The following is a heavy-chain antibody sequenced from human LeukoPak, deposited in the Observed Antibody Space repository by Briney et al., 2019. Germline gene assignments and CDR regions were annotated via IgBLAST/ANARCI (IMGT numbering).Heavy chain of an antibody. CDR2: IFYSGST. V-gene: IGHV4-59*01. CDR3: ARDKTGNNWFDP. Sequence: PSETLSLTCTVSGGPISNYYWSWIRQPPGKGLEWIGYIFYSGSTNYNPSLNSRATISGDTSKNQFSLKLRSVTAADTAVYYCARDKTGNNWFDPWGQGTLVTVSS. CDR1: GGPISNYY. J-gene: IGHJ5*02. D-gene: IGHD3-9*01.